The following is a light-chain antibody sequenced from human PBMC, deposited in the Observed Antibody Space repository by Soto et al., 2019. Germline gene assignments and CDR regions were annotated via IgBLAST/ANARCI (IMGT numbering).Light chain of an antibody. CDR1: QSVSSN. Sequence: EIVMTQSPATLSVSPGERATLSCRASQSVSSNLAWYQQKPGQAPRLLIYGASTRATGIPARFSGSGSGTEFTLTISSLQSEDCAVYYCQQYNNWPPERTFGQGTKVEIK. CDR3: QQYNNWPPERT. V-gene: IGKV3-15*01. CDR2: GAS. J-gene: IGKJ1*01.